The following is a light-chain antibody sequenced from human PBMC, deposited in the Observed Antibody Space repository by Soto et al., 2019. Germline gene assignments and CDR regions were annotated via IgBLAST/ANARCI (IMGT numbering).Light chain of an antibody. CDR1: QNIFSS. CDR2: AAS. V-gene: IGKV1-39*01. Sequence: DIQMTQSPSSLSASVGDRVTITCRAGQNIFSSLNWYQQKPGKAPKLLIYAASSLQSGVPSRFSGSGSGTDFTLTISSLQPEDFATYYCQHYHGYPQTFGQGTQREIK. J-gene: IGKJ5*01. CDR3: QHYHGYPQT.